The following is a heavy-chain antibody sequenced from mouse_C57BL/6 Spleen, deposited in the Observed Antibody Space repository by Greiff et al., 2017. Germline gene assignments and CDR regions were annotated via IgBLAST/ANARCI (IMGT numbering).Heavy chain of an antibody. CDR3: AREDYGNYDYAMDY. J-gene: IGHJ4*01. CDR1: GYNFTSYW. V-gene: IGHV1-64*01. D-gene: IGHD2-1*01. CDR2: IHPNSGST. Sequence: QVQLQQPGAELVKPGASVKLSCKASGYNFTSYWMHWVKQRPGQGLEWIGMIHPNSGSTNYNEKFKSKATLTVDKSSSTAYMQLSSQTSEDSAVYYCAREDYGNYDYAMDYWGQGTSVTVSS.